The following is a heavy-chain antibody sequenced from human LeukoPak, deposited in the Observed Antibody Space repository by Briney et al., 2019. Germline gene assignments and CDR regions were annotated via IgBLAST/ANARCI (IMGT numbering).Heavy chain of an antibody. J-gene: IGHJ5*02. CDR1: GLPFSRSW. D-gene: IGHD5-12*01. CDR3: ATAYSGFAYNWFDP. V-gene: IGHV3-74*01. Sequence: GGSLRPSCEVSGLPFSRSWMHWVRYLPGRGLMWVSSMSDDGTVTTYADSVKGRFIISRDNAKNTLYLQLNSLRGEDTALYFCATAYSGFAYNWFDPWGQGTLVTVSS. CDR2: MSDDGTVT.